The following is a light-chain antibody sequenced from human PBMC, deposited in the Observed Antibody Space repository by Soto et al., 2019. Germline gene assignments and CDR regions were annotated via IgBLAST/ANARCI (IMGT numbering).Light chain of an antibody. CDR3: QQYYISPIT. CDR2: WAS. CDR1: QSVLYSYTSKNY. V-gene: IGKV4-1*01. J-gene: IGKJ5*01. Sequence: DIVMTQSPDSLPVSLGERATINCKSSQSVLYSYTSKNYLAWYQQKPGQPPKLLIYWASTRESGVPDRFSGSGSGTDFTLSISSLQAEDVAVYYCQQYYISPITFGQGTRLEIK.